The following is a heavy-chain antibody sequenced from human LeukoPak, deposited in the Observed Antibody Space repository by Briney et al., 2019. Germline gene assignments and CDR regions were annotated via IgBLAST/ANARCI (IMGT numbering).Heavy chain of an antibody. CDR1: GGSISSGGYY. J-gene: IGHJ5*02. D-gene: IGHD6-19*01. V-gene: IGHV4-31*03. Sequence: PSETLSLTCTVSGGSISSGGYYWSWIRQHPGKGLEWIGYIYYTGSTFYNPSLKSRVTITLDTSKNQFSLKLSSVTAADTAVYYCARDRAAVTGHSIDNWFDPWGQGTLVTVSS. CDR3: ARDRAAVTGHSIDNWFDP. CDR2: IYYTGST.